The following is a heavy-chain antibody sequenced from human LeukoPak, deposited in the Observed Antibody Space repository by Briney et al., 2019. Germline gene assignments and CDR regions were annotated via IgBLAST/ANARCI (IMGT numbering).Heavy chain of an antibody. Sequence: PGGSLRLSCAASGFTFSSYAMTWVRQTPGKGLEWISAISGSGGGTYYADSVKGRFAISRDNSKNTLYLQMNSLRAEDTAVYSCAKDSPVGGFYYFDFWGQGNLVTVSS. V-gene: IGHV3-23*01. J-gene: IGHJ4*02. CDR1: GFTFSSYA. CDR3: AKDSPVGGFYYFDF. CDR2: ISGSGGGT. D-gene: IGHD2-15*01.